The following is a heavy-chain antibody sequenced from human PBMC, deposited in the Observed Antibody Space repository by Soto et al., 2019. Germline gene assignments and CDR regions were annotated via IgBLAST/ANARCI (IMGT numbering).Heavy chain of an antibody. CDR3: ARSYGYYYYYGMDV. D-gene: IGHD3-16*01. V-gene: IGHV3-48*02. CDR2: ISSSSSTI. J-gene: IGHJ6*02. CDR1: GFTFSSYS. Sequence: EVQLVESGGGLVQPGGSLRLSCAASGFTFSSYSMNWVRQAPGKGLEWVSYISSSSSTIYYADSVKGRFTISRDNAKNSLYLQMNSLRDEDTAVYYCARSYGYYYYYGMDVWSQGTTVTVSS.